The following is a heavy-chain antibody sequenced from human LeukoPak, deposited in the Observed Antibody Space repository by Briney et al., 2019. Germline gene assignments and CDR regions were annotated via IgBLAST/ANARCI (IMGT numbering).Heavy chain of an antibody. CDR2: ISSSGSTI. J-gene: IGHJ4*02. Sequence: PGGSPRLSCAASGFTFSDYYMSWIRQAPGKGLEWVSYISSSGSTIYYADSVKGRFTISRDNAKNSLYLQMNSLRAEDTAVYYCALQTYCSSTSCPVDYWGQGTLVTVSS. CDR1: GFTFSDYY. D-gene: IGHD2-2*01. CDR3: ALQTYCSSTSCPVDY. V-gene: IGHV3-11*01.